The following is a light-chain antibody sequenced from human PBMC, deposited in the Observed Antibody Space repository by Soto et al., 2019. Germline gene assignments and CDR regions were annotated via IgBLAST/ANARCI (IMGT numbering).Light chain of an antibody. Sequence: DIVMTQSPVALPVTPGEPASISCRASQSLLYGNGNHYLNWYLQKPGQPPQLLIYLSSTRASGVPDRFSGSGSGADFTLKISRVEAEDVGVYSCLQALQSPPTFGQGTRLEI. V-gene: IGKV2-28*01. J-gene: IGKJ5*01. CDR3: LQALQSPPT. CDR1: QSLLYGNGNHY. CDR2: LSS.